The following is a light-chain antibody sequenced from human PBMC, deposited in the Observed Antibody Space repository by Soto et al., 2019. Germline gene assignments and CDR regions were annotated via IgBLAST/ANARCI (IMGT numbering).Light chain of an antibody. V-gene: IGLV2-23*01. CDR1: SSDIGTYNL. CDR2: EAT. J-gene: IGLJ3*02. CDR3: CSYAGGSTLV. Sequence: QSALTQPASVSGSPGQSITISCTGTSSDIGTYNLVSWYQHHPGNAPKLMIYEATKRPSGVSSRFSGSKSGNTASLTISGLPTEEEADYYCCSYAGGSTLVFGGGTKLTVL.